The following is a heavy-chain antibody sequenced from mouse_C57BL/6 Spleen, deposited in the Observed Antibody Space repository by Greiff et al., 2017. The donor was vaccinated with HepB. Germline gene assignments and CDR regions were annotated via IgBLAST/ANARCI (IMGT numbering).Heavy chain of an antibody. CDR1: GYTFTDHT. Sequence: VQLQQSDAELVKPGASVKISCKVSGYTFTDHTIHWMKQRPEQGLEWIGFIYPRDGSTKYNEKFKGKATLTADKSSSTAYMQLNSLTSEDSAVYFCAREDDYDGYAMDYWGQGTSVTVSS. D-gene: IGHD2-4*01. V-gene: IGHV1-78*01. CDR3: AREDDYDGYAMDY. CDR2: IYPRDGST. J-gene: IGHJ4*01.